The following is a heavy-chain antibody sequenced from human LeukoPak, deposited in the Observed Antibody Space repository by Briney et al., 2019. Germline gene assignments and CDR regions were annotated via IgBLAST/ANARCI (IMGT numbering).Heavy chain of an antibody. CDR1: GFTFSSYG. CDR2: IWYDGSNK. CDR3: ARDYCGGDCYSFDP. Sequence: PRGSLRLSCAASGFTFSSYGMHWVRQAPGKGLEWVAVIWYDGSNKYYADSVKGRFTISRDNSKNTLYLQMNSLRAEDTAVYYCARDYCGGDCYSFDPWGQGTLVTVSS. J-gene: IGHJ5*02. V-gene: IGHV3-33*01. D-gene: IGHD2-21*01.